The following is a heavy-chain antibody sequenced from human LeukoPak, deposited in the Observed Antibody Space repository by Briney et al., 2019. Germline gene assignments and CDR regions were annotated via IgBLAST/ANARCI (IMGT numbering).Heavy chain of an antibody. CDR1: GYTFTSYG. Sequence: ASVKVSCKASGYTFTSYGISWMRQAPGQGLEWMGWISAYNGNTNYAQKLQGRVTMTTDTSTSTAYMELRSLRSDDTAVYYCARGVPAALRLARWFDPWGQGTLVTVSS. V-gene: IGHV1-18*01. J-gene: IGHJ5*02. D-gene: IGHD2-2*02. CDR3: ARGVPAALRLARWFDP. CDR2: ISAYNGNT.